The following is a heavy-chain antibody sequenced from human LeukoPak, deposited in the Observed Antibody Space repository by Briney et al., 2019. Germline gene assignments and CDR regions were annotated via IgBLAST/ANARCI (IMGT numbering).Heavy chain of an antibody. V-gene: IGHV3-23*01. CDR3: AKDVSCSSTSCYPD. CDR2: ISGSGGST. Sequence: GGSLRLSCAASGFTFSSYAMSWVRQAPGKGLEGVSAISGSGGSTYYADSVKGRFTISRDNSKNTLYLQMNSLKAEDTAVYYCAKDVSCSSTSCYPDWGQGTLVTVSS. J-gene: IGHJ4*02. D-gene: IGHD2-2*01. CDR1: GFTFSSYA.